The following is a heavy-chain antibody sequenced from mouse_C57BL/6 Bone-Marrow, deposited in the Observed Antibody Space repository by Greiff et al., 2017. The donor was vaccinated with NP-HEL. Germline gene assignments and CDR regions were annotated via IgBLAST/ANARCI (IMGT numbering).Heavy chain of an antibody. CDR3: AILYYDYDVGFAY. Sequence: VQLQQSGPGLVAPSQSLSIPCTVSGFSLTSYAISWVRQPPGKGLEWLGVIWTGGGTNYNSALKSRLSISKDNSKSQVFLKMNSLQTDDTARYYCAILYYDYDVGFAYWGQGTLVTVSA. D-gene: IGHD2-4*01. CDR2: IWTGGGT. V-gene: IGHV2-9-1*01. J-gene: IGHJ3*01. CDR1: GFSLTSYA.